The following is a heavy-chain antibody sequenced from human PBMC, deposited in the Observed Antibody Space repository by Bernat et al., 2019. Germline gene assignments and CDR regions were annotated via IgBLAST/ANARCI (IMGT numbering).Heavy chain of an antibody. CDR1: LFTFIIYI. Sequence: LFNPLGSLILSFSSSLFTFIIYIINFFLHSPFNWLYCFSSIISIISYIYYADSLKCLFTISRDNSKNSLYLQMNSLRAEDTAVYYCARGRGTRYNWFDPWGQGTLVTVSS. CDR2: IISIISYI. V-gene: IGHV3-21*01. J-gene: IGHJ5*02. D-gene: IGHD1/OR15-1a*01. CDR3: ARGRGTRYNWFDP.